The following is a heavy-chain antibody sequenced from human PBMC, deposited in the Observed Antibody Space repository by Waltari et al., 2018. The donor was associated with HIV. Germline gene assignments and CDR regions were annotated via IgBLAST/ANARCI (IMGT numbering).Heavy chain of an antibody. CDR3: ARDGHTNSWYPRVSTMLF. CDR2: INADSGNT. CDR1: GYSFTSYN. Sequence: QVQLVQSGAEVKKAGASVKVSCKASGYSFTSYNIHWVRQAPGQRLEWMGWINADSGNTKYSQRWQGRVTITRDTSANTAYMDLSNLTSEDTAVYYCARDGHTNSWYPRVSTMLFWGQGTPVTVSS. D-gene: IGHD6-6*01. V-gene: IGHV1-3*01. J-gene: IGHJ4*02.